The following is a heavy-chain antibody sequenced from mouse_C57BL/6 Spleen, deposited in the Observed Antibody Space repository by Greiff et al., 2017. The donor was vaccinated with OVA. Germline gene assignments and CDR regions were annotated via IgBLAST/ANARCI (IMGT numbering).Heavy chain of an antibody. Sequence: VQLKESGAELVKPGASVKLSCKASGYTFTEYTIHWVKQRSGQGLEWIGWFYPGSGSIKYNEKFKEKATFTADKSSSTVYMELSRLTSEDSAVYFCARHELLRYYFDYWGQGTTLTVSS. CDR2: FYPGSGSI. V-gene: IGHV1-62-2*01. D-gene: IGHD1-1*01. CDR3: ARHELLRYYFDY. J-gene: IGHJ2*01. CDR1: GYTFTEYT.